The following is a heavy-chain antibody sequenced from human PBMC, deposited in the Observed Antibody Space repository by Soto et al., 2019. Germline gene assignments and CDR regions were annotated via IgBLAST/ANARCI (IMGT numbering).Heavy chain of an antibody. CDR2: INAGNGNT. CDR3: ARTYYYDSSGYLYYFDY. D-gene: IGHD3-22*01. J-gene: IGHJ4*02. Sequence: GASVKVSCKASGYTFTSYAMHWVRQAPGQRLEWMGWINAGNGNTKYSQKFQGRVTITRDTSTSTVYMELSSLRSEDTAVYYCARTYYYDSSGYLYYFDYWGQGTLVTVSS. CDR1: GYTFTSYA. V-gene: IGHV1-3*01.